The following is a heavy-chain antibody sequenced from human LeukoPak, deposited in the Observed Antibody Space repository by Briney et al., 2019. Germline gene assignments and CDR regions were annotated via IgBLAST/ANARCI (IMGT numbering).Heavy chain of an antibody. D-gene: IGHD5-24*01. CDR2: IYPGDSDT. J-gene: IGHJ4*02. CDR3: ATLRDGYHLYDY. V-gene: IGHV5-51*01. CDR1: GFTFSSYW. Sequence: AGGSLRLSCAASGFTFSSYWMSWVRQAPGKGLELMGYIYPGDSDTRYSPSFQGHVTISADTSISTAYLQWSSVKASDTAMYYCATLRDGYHLYDYWGQGALVTVSS.